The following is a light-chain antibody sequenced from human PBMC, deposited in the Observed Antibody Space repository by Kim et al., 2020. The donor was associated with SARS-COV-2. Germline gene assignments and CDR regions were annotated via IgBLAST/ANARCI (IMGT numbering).Light chain of an antibody. V-gene: IGKV3-20*01. Sequence: SPGERATLACRASQSVSSSYVAWYQQKPGQAPRLLIYGASTRATGIPDRFSGSGSGTDFTLTISRLEPEDFAVYFCQQYGSSPTTFGQGTKVDIK. CDR2: GAS. CDR1: QSVSSSY. J-gene: IGKJ1*01. CDR3: QQYGSSPTT.